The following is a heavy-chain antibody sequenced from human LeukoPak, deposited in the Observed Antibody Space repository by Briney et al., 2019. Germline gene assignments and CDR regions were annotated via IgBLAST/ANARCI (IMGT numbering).Heavy chain of an antibody. CDR1: GYTFTTYD. V-gene: IGHV1-8*03. CDR3: ARGLSAAAGTSDAFDI. Sequence: ASVKVSCKASGYTFTTYDINWVRQATGQGLEWMGWMNPNSGNTGYAQKFQGRVTITKNTSISTAYMELSSLRSEDTAVYYCARGLSAAAGTSDAFDIWGQGTMVTVSS. CDR2: MNPNSGNT. D-gene: IGHD6-13*01. J-gene: IGHJ3*02.